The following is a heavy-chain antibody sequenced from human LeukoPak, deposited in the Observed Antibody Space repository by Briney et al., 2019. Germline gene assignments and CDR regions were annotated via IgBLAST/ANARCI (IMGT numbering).Heavy chain of an antibody. CDR2: ISAYNGNT. D-gene: IGHD2-2*01. J-gene: IGHJ6*03. Sequence: ASVKVSCKASGYTFTSYGISWVRQAPGQGLEWMGWISAYNGNTNYAQKPQGRVTMTTYTSTSTAYMELRSLRSDDTAVYYCTGGRGTSYDYYYMDVWGKGTTVTVSS. CDR3: TGGRGTSYDYYYMDV. CDR1: GYTFTSYG. V-gene: IGHV1-18*01.